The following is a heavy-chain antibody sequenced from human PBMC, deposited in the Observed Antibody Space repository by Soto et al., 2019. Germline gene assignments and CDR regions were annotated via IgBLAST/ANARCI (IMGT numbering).Heavy chain of an antibody. Sequence: PGGSLRLSCAASGFTFSSYAMHWVRQAPGKGLEWVAVISYDGSNKYYADSVKGRFTISRDNSKNTLYLQMNSLRAEDTAVYYCAKDQGDIVVVPASPAPHIVATAFDYWGQGTLVTVLL. CDR3: AKDQGDIVVVPASPAPHIVATAFDY. CDR2: ISYDGSNK. V-gene: IGHV3-30-3*01. D-gene: IGHD2-2*01. CDR1: GFTFSSYA. J-gene: IGHJ4*02.